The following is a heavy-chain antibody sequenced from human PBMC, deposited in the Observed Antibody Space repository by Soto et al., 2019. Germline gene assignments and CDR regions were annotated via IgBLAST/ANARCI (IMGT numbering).Heavy chain of an antibody. J-gene: IGHJ1*01. Sequence: GGSLRLSCAASGFTFSSYGMHWVRQAPGKGLEWVAVISYDGSNKYYADSVKGRFTISRDNSKNTLYLQMNSLRAEDTAVYYCAKEGSGKYFQHWGQGTLVTVPQ. V-gene: IGHV3-30*18. CDR3: AKEGSGKYFQH. CDR2: ISYDGSNK. CDR1: GFTFSSYG. D-gene: IGHD2-15*01.